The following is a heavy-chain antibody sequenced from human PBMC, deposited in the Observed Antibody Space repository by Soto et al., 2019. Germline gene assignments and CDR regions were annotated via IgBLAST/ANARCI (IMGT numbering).Heavy chain of an antibody. CDR1: GYTLTELS. CDR2: FDPEDGNT. J-gene: IGHJ6*02. D-gene: IGHD2-8*01. V-gene: IGHV1-24*01. CDR3: LMGDYYYYGMDV. Sequence: ASVKVSCKVSGYTLTELSMHWVRQAPGKGLEWMGGFDPEDGNTNYAQKLQGRVAMTTDTSTSTAYMELRSLRSDDTAVYYCLMGDYYYYGMDVWGQGTTVTVSS.